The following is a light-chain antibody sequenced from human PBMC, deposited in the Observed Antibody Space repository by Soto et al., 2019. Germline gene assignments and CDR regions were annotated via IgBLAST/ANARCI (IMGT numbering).Light chain of an antibody. J-gene: IGKJ4*01. V-gene: IGKV1-39*01. CDR2: AAS. Sequence: DIQMTQSPSSLSASVGDRVTITCRAGQYIGRYLNWYQQKPGKAPKLLIYAASSLHSGVPSRFSGSGSGTDFTLTISSQQPEDFATYSCQQTYRTPLTFGGGTKVEIK. CDR3: QQTYRTPLT. CDR1: QYIGRY.